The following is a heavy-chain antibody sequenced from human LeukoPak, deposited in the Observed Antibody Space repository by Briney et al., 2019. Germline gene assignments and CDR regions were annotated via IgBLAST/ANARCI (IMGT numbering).Heavy chain of an antibody. J-gene: IGHJ4*02. D-gene: IGHD2-15*01. V-gene: IGHV4-34*01. CDR1: GGSISSYY. CDR3: ASFYSYPLDY. Sequence: SETLSLTCTVSGGSISSYYWSWIRQPPGKGLEWIGEINHSGSTNYNPSLKSRVTISVDTSKNQFSLKLSSVTAADTAVYYCASFYSYPLDYWGQGTLVTVSS. CDR2: INHSGST.